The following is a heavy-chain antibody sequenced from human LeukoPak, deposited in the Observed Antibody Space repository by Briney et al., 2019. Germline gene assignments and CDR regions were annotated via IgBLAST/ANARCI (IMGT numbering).Heavy chain of an antibody. Sequence: GESLKISCKGSGYSFINYWIGWVRQMPGKGLEWMAIIYPGDSDTKCSPSFQGQVTISADKSITTAFLQWSSLKSSDTAMYYCAILSSGWYYFDYWGQGTLVTVSS. CDR3: AILSSGWYYFDY. V-gene: IGHV5-51*01. J-gene: IGHJ4*02. CDR2: IYPGDSDT. CDR1: GYSFINYW. D-gene: IGHD6-19*01.